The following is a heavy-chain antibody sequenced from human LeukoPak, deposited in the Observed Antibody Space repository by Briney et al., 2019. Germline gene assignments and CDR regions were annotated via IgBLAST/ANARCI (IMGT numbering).Heavy chain of an antibody. CDR2: IYHSGST. D-gene: IGHD3-10*01. V-gene: IGHV4-38-2*02. CDR3: ARDLCGSGSYVY. J-gene: IGHJ4*02. Sequence: PSETLSLTCTVSGYSISSGNYYWSWIRQPPGKGLEWIGSIYHSGSTYYNPSLKSRVTISVDTSKNQFSLKLSSVTAADTAVYYCARDLCGSGSYVYWGQGTLVTVSS. CDR1: GYSISSGNYY.